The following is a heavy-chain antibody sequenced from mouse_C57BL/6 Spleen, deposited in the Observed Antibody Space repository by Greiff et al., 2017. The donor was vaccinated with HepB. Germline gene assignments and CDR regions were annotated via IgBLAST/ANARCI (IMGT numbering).Heavy chain of an antibody. CDR1: GFTFSNYW. J-gene: IGHJ4*01. CDR2: IRLKSDNYAT. V-gene: IGHV6-3*01. D-gene: IGHD2-4*01. Sequence: EVKLLESGGGLVQPGGSMKLSCVASGFTFSNYWMNWVRQSPEKGLEWVAQIRLKSDNYATHYAESVKGRFTISRDDSKSSVYLQMNNLRAEDTGIYYCTRIYYDFHYAMDYWGQGTSVTVSS. CDR3: TRIYYDFHYAMDY.